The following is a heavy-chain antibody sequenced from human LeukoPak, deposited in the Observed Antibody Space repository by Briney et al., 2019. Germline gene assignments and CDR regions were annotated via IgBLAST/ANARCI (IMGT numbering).Heavy chain of an antibody. CDR3: ARHGFLEWINYYYMDV. CDR1: GGSISSSSYY. CDR2: IYYSGST. J-gene: IGHJ6*03. Sequence: SETLSLTCTVSGGSISSSSYYWGWIRQPPGKGLEWIGSIYYSGSTYYNPSLKSRVTISVDMSKNQFSLKLSSVTAADTAVYYCARHGFLEWINYYYMDVWGKGTTVTVSS. D-gene: IGHD3-3*01. V-gene: IGHV4-39*01.